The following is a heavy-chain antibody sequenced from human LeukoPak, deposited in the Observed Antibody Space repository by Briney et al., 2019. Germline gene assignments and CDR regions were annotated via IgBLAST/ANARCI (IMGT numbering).Heavy chain of an antibody. D-gene: IGHD6-19*01. CDR3: ARVPVDSSGWYQNWFDP. CDR2: ISAYNGNT. Sequence: ASVKVSCKASGYTFTSYGISWVRQAPGQGLEWMGWISAYNGNTNYAQKLQGRVTMTTDTSTSTAYMELRSLRSDDTAVYYCARVPVDSSGWYQNWFDPWGQGTLVTVSS. J-gene: IGHJ5*02. V-gene: IGHV1-18*01. CDR1: GYTFTSYG.